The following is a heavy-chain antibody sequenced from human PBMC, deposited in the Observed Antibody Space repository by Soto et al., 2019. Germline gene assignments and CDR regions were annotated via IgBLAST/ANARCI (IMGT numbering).Heavy chain of an antibody. CDR2: IRSKAYGGTT. J-gene: IGHJ3*02. CDR3: TRAGKDIVLMVYAISNRAFDI. D-gene: IGHD2-8*01. CDR1: GFTFGDYA. Sequence: GGSLRLSCTASGFTFGDYAMSWFRQAPGKGLEWVGFIRSKAYGGTTEYAASVKGRFTISRDDSKSIAYLQMNSLKTEDTAVYYCTRAGKDIVLMVYAISNRAFDIWGQGTMVTVSS. V-gene: IGHV3-49*03.